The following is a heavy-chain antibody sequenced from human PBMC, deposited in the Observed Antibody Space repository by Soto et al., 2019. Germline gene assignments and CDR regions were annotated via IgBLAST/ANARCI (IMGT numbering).Heavy chain of an antibody. D-gene: IGHD2-21*02. Sequence: EVQLVESGGGLVKLGGSLRLSCAASGFTFSSYSMTWVRQAPGKGLEWVSSISSSTSYIYYADSVKGRFTISRDNAKNSLYLQINSLRAEDTAVYYCAIDSRAYCGGDCYADKWGPGPLVTVAS. J-gene: IGHJ4*02. CDR3: AIDSRAYCGGDCYADK. CDR1: GFTFSSYS. V-gene: IGHV3-21*06. CDR2: ISSSTSYI.